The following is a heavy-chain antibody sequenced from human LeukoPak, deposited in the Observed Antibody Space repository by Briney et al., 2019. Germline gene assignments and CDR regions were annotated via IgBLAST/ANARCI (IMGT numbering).Heavy chain of an antibody. CDR1: GVSISRGDYY. D-gene: IGHD6-13*01. Sequence: SETLSLTCTVSGVSISRGDYYWSWIRQHPGKGLEWIGYIYYSGSTYYNPSLKSRVSISVDTSKNQFSLMLSSVTAADTAVYYCARAGSSWEYFFDYWGQGTLVTVSS. CDR3: ARAGSSWEYFFDY. CDR2: IYYSGST. V-gene: IGHV4-31*03. J-gene: IGHJ4*02.